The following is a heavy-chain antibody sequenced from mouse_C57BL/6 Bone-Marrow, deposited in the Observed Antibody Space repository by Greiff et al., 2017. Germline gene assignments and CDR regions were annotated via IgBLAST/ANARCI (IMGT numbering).Heavy chain of an antibody. CDR2: IGPGSGST. CDR3: ASYYGSSYSYYFDY. V-gene: IGHV1-77*01. D-gene: IGHD1-1*01. J-gene: IGHJ2*01. CDR1: GYTFTDYY. Sequence: QVHVKQSGAELVKPGASVKISCKASGYTFTDYYINWVKQRPGQGLAWIGKIGPGSGSTYYNEKFKGKATLTADKSSSTAYMQLSSLTSEDSAVYFCASYYGSSYSYYFDYWGQGTTLTVSS.